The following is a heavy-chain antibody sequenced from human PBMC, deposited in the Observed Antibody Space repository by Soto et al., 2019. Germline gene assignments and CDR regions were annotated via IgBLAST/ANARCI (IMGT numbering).Heavy chain of an antibody. V-gene: IGHV3-30*03. J-gene: IGHJ4*02. Sequence: GGSLRLSCAASGFSFSSYGMQWVRQAPGKGLEWVAVISYDGSNKYYADSVKDRFTISRDNSKKTLYLQMNSLRADDTAVYYCVAGQCFFDYCGQGTLVTVSS. CDR2: ISYDGSNK. D-gene: IGHD3-16*01. CDR1: GFSFSSYG. CDR3: VAGQCFFDY.